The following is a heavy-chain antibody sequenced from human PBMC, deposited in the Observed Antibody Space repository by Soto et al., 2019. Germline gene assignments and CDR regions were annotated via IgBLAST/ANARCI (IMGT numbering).Heavy chain of an antibody. CDR1: GFAFSDPY. Sequence: PGGSLRLSCAASGFAFSDPYMSWIRQAPGKGLEWISYISSSGSTIYYADSVKGRSTISRDNAKKSLYLQMDSLTADDTAVYYCARGGASVTTPFDYWGQGTQVTVSS. J-gene: IGHJ4*02. D-gene: IGHD4-17*01. V-gene: IGHV3-11*01. CDR3: ARGGASVTTPFDY. CDR2: ISSSGSTI.